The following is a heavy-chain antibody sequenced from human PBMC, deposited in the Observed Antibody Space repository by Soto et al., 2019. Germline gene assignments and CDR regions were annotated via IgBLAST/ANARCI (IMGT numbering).Heavy chain of an antibody. CDR2: INSDGSST. D-gene: IGHD3-3*01. CDR3: ARDLRDPYYDFWSGYPPDFDY. Sequence: GGSLRLSCAASGFTFSSYWIHWVRQAPGKGLVWVSRINSDGSSTSYADSVKGRFTISRDNAKNTLYLQMNSLRAEDTAVYYCARDLRDPYYDFWSGYPPDFDYWGQGTLVTVSS. CDR1: GFTFSSYW. J-gene: IGHJ4*02. V-gene: IGHV3-74*01.